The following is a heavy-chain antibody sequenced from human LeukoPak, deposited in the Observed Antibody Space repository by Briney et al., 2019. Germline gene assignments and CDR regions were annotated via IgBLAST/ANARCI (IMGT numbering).Heavy chain of an antibody. CDR2: IYYSGST. V-gene: IGHV4-59*01. CDR1: GGSISSYY. D-gene: IGHD5-18*01. CDR3: ARDTAVADSGAFDI. Sequence: SETLSLTCTVSGGSISSYYWSWIRQPPGKGLEWIGYIYYSGSTNYNPSLKSRVTISVDTSKNHFSLKLSSVTAADTAVYFCARDTAVADSGAFDIWGQGTMVIVSS. J-gene: IGHJ3*02.